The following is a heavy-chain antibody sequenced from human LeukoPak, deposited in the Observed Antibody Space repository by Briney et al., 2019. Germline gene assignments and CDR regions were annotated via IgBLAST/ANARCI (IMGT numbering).Heavy chain of an antibody. Sequence: GGSLRLSCAASGFTFSHYGMTWVRQAPGKGLEWVSSISSSSSYIYYADSVKGRFTISRDNAKNSLYLQMNSLRAEDTAVYYCARGSGSGPNSGYWGQGTLVTVSS. J-gene: IGHJ4*02. V-gene: IGHV3-21*01. CDR2: ISSSSSYI. CDR3: ARGSGSGPNSGY. CDR1: GFTFSHYG. D-gene: IGHD3-10*01.